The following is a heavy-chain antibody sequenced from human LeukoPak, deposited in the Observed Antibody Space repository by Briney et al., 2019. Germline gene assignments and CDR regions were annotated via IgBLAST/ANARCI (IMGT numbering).Heavy chain of an antibody. V-gene: IGHV3-9*01. CDR3: ARLTGAASGTYYFDF. CDR2: ISWNSRII. Sequence: PGGSLRLSCAASGFIFDDYAMYWVRQAPGKGLEWVSGISWNSRIIDYADSVKGRFTISRDNAKTSLFLQMNSLTTDDTASYYCARLTGAASGTYYFDFWGQGTLVTVSS. D-gene: IGHD1-26*01. CDR1: GFIFDDYA. J-gene: IGHJ4*02.